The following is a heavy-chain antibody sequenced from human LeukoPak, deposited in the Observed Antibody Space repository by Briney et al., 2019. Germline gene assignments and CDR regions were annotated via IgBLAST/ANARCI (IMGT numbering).Heavy chain of an antibody. Sequence: SETLSLTCIVSGGSISSSSYYWGWIRQPPGKGLEWIGSIYYSGSTYYNPSLKSRVTISVDTSKNQFSLKLSSVTAADTAVYYCARGALLWFGAKMEYYFDSWGQGTPLTVSS. CDR2: IYYSGST. V-gene: IGHV4-39*07. D-gene: IGHD3-10*01. J-gene: IGHJ4*02. CDR3: ARGALLWFGAKMEYYFDS. CDR1: GGSISSSSYY.